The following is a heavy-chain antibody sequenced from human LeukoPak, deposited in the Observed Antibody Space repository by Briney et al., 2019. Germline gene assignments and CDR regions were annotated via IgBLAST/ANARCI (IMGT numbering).Heavy chain of an antibody. CDR2: IIPIFGTA. D-gene: IGHD6-19*01. CDR3: ARGRPRKSSASYFGY. J-gene: IGHJ4*02. Sequence: ASVKVSCKASGGTFSRYAISWVRQAPGQGLEWMGGIIPIFGTANYAQKFQGRVTITADESTSTAYMELSSLRSEDTAVYYCARGRPRKSSASYFGYWGQGTLVTVSS. CDR1: GGTFSRYA. V-gene: IGHV1-69*13.